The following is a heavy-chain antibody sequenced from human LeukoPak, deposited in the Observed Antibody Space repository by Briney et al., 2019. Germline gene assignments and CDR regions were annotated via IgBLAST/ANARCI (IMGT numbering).Heavy chain of an antibody. CDR2: INHSGST. Sequence: SETLSLTCAVYGGSFSGYYWSWIRQPPGKGLEWIGEINHSGSTNHNPSLKSRVTISVDTSKNQFSLKLSSVTAADTAVYCCARPLTIFGVVPYGMDVWGQGTTVTVSS. D-gene: IGHD3-3*01. CDR1: GGSFSGYY. V-gene: IGHV4-34*01. CDR3: ARPLTIFGVVPYGMDV. J-gene: IGHJ6*02.